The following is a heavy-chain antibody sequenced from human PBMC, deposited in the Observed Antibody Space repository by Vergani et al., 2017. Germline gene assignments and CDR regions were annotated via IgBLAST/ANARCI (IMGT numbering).Heavy chain of an antibody. J-gene: IGHJ4*02. CDR3: ASPSNYYDSSGYTDY. V-gene: IGHV1-46*01. CDR2: INPSGGST. CDR1: GYTFTSYY. D-gene: IGHD3-22*01. Sequence: QVQLVQSGAEVKKPGASVKVSCKASGYTFTSYYMHWVRQAPGQGLEWMGIINPSGGSTSYAQKFQGRVTMTRDTSTSTVYMELSSLRSEDTAVYYCASPSNYYDSSGYTDYWGQGTLVTVSS.